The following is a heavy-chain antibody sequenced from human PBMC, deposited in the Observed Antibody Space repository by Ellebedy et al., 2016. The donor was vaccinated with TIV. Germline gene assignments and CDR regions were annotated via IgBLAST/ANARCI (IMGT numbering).Heavy chain of an antibody. CDR2: ISWNSGSI. V-gene: IGHV3-9*01. CDR1: GFTFDDYA. Sequence: PGGSLRLSCAASGFTFDDYAMHWVRQAPGKGLEWVSGISWNSGSIGYADSVKGRFTISRDNAKNSLYLQMNSLRAEDTAVYYCARDNERWLQSHFDYWGQGTLVTVSS. CDR3: ARDNERWLQSHFDY. D-gene: IGHD5-24*01. J-gene: IGHJ4*02.